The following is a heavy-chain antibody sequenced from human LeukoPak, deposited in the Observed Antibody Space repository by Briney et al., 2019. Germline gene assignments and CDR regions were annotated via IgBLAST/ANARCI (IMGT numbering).Heavy chain of an antibody. D-gene: IGHD2-15*01. Sequence: SVKVSCKASGGTFSSYAISWVRQAPGQGLEWMGRIIPILGIANYAQKFQGRVTITADKSTGTAYMELSSLRSEDTAVYYCARALSRSGGSCLVYWGQGTLVTVSS. V-gene: IGHV1-69*04. CDR2: IIPILGIA. J-gene: IGHJ4*02. CDR3: ARALSRSGGSCLVY. CDR1: GGTFSSYA.